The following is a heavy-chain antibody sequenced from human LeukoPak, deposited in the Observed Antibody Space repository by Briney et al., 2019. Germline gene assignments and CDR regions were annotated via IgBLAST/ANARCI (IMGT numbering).Heavy chain of an antibody. V-gene: IGHV3-74*01. J-gene: IGHJ6*02. Sequence: GGSLRLSCAASGFTFSNYWMNWVRQAPGKGLVWVSRINNDGSDTPYADSVKGRFTISRDNAKDTLCLQMNSLRVEDTAVYYCARASGMDVWGQGTTVTVSS. CDR1: GFTFSNYW. CDR2: INNDGSDT. CDR3: ARASGMDV.